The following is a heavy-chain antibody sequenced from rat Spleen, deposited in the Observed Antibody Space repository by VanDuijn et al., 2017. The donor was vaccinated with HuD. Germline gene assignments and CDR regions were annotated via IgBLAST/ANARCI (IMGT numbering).Heavy chain of an antibody. Sequence: EVQLQESGPGLVKPSQSLSLTCSVTGYSITSNYWVWIRKFPGNKMEWIGHISYSGSTRYNPSLKSRISITRDTSKNQFFLQLNSVTTEDTATYYCARQGIGKSRNYFDYWGQGVMVTVSS. V-gene: IGHV3-1*01. CDR2: ISYSGST. J-gene: IGHJ2*01. CDR3: ARQGIGKSRNYFDY. D-gene: IGHD1-5*01. CDR1: GYSITSNY.